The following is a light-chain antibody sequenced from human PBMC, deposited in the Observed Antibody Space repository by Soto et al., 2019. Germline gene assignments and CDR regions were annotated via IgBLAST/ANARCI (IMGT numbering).Light chain of an antibody. CDR3: QQRSNWPIT. J-gene: IGKJ5*01. CDR2: AAS. Sequence: DIQMTQSPSSLSVSVGDRVTITCRASQDIRNYLAWYQQKPGKVPKLLIYAASTLQSGVPSRFSGSGSGTDFTLTISSLEPEDFVVYYCQQRSNWPITFGQGTRLEIK. CDR1: QDIRNY. V-gene: IGKV1-27*01.